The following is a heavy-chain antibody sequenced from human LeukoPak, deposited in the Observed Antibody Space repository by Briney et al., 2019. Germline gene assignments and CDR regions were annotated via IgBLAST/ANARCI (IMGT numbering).Heavy chain of an antibody. CDR2: IIPIFGIA. J-gene: IGHJ4*02. V-gene: IGHV1-69*04. Sequence: TVKLPYKASGGTFSSYAISWVRQAPGQGLEWMGRIIPIFGIANYAQKFQGRVTITADKSTSTAYMELSSLRSEDTAVYYCARGGGHDYGDYSLNYWGQGTLVTVSS. CDR3: ARGGGHDYGDYSLNY. CDR1: GGTFSSYA. D-gene: IGHD4-17*01.